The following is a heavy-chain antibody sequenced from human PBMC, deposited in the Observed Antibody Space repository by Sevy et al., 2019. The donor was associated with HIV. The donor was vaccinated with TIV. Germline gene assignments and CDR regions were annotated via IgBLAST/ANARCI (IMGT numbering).Heavy chain of an antibody. D-gene: IGHD2-21*01. Sequence: SETLSLTCTVSGASISDSGYYWGWIRQPPGKGLEWIATINYRGETFYNPSLKTRFTISADMSKNQFSVRLNSVTAADTAIYYGVGPLLTYRGGWSYYDYWGQGTVVTVSS. CDR3: VGPLLTYRGGWSYYDY. CDR1: GASISDSGYY. CDR2: INYRGET. J-gene: IGHJ4*02. V-gene: IGHV4-39*01.